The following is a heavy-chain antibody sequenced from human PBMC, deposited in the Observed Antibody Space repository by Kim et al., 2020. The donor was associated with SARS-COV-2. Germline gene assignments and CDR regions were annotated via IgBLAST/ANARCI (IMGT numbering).Heavy chain of an antibody. CDR2: ISSSSSYI. V-gene: IGHV3-21*01. Sequence: GGSLRLSCAASGFTFSSYSMNWVRQAPGKGLEWVSSISSSSSYIYYADSVKGRFTISRDTAKNSLYLQMNSLRAEDTAVYYCARDRKRDGMDVWGQGTTVTVSS. CDR1: GFTFSSYS. J-gene: IGHJ6*02. CDR3: ARDRKRDGMDV.